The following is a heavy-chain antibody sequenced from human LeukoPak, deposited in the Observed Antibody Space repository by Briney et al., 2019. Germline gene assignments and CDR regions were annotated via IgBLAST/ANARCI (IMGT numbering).Heavy chain of an antibody. V-gene: IGHV4-39*01. CDR1: GGSISSSSYY. CDR2: IYYSGST. CDR3: ARLPGDFSQFDY. D-gene: IGHD7-27*01. Sequence: SETLSLTCTVSGGSISSSSYYWGWIRQPPGKGLEWIGSIYYSGSTYYNPSLKSRVTISVDTSKNQFSLKLSSVTAADTAVYYCARLPGDFSQFDYWGQGTLVTVSS. J-gene: IGHJ4*02.